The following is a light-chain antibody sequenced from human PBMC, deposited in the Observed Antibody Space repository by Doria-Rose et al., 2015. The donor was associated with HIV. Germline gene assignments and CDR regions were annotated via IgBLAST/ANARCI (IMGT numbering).Light chain of an antibody. J-gene: IGKJ1*01. V-gene: IGKV1-8*01. Sequence: RTTQSPSSLSASTGDRVTITCRASQDISNYLAWYQQKPGKAPKLLIYAASTLQSGVPSRFSGSGSGTDFTLTISYLQSEDFATYYCQQYYSYPPTLGQGTKVEVK. CDR1: QDISNY. CDR3: QQYYSYPPT. CDR2: AAS.